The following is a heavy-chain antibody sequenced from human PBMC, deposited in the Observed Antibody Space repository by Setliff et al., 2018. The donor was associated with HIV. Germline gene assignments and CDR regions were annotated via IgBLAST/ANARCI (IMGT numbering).Heavy chain of an antibody. CDR2: ISSSSNTI. CDR1: GFTFSSSE. V-gene: IGHV3-48*03. D-gene: IGHD1-26*01. CDR3: AKGPWELTEVYFDS. J-gene: IGHJ4*02. Sequence: GSLRLSCAASGFTFSSSEMNWVRQAPGKGLEWVSYISSSSNTIYYADAVKGRFTISRDNSKNTLYLQMNSLRAEDTAVYYCAKGPWELTEVYFDSWGQGTLVTVSS.